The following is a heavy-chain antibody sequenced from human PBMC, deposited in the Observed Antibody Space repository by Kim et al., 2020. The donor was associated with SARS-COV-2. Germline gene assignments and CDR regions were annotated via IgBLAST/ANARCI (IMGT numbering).Heavy chain of an antibody. Sequence: ASVKVSCKASGYTFTSYYMHWVRQAPGQGLEWMGIINPSGGSTSYAQKFQGRVTMTRDTSTSTVYMELSSLRSEDTAVYYCARDFPGFTIVDFWSGRSTNGMDVWGQGTTVTVSS. CDR3: ARDFPGFTIVDFWSGRSTNGMDV. J-gene: IGHJ6*02. CDR1: GYTFTSYY. V-gene: IGHV1-46*01. CDR2: INPSGGST. D-gene: IGHD3-3*01.